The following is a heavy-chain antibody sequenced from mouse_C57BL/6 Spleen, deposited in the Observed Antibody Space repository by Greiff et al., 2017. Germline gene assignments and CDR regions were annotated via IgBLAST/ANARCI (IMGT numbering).Heavy chain of an antibody. Sequence: QVQLKQSGPELVKPGASVKLSCKASGYTFTSYDINWVQQRPGQGLEWIGWIFPRDGSTKYNEKFKGKATLTVDTSSSTAYIELHSLTSEDSAVYFCARSGVYYDYGGGYWYFDVWGTGTTVTVSS. CDR2: IFPRDGST. J-gene: IGHJ1*03. V-gene: IGHV1-85*01. CDR3: ARSGVYYDYGGGYWYFDV. D-gene: IGHD2-4*01. CDR1: GYTFTSYD.